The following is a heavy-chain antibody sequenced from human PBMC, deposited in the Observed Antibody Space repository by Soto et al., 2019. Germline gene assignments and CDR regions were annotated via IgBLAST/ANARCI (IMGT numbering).Heavy chain of an antibody. CDR2: ISAYNGNT. D-gene: IGHD6-19*01. J-gene: IGHJ4*02. CDR1: GYTFTSYG. CDR3: ARNLRSIAVAGTGDY. Sequence: ASVKVSCKASGYTFTSYGISWVRQAPGQGLEWMGWISAYNGNTNYAQKLQGRVTMTTDTSTSTAYMELRSLRSDDTAVYYCARNLRSIAVAGTGDYWGQGTLVTVSS. V-gene: IGHV1-18*01.